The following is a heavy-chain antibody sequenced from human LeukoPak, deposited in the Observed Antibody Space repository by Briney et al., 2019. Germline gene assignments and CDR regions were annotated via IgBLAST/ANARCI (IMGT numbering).Heavy chain of an antibody. CDR2: IYTSGST. CDR1: GVSISSYY. D-gene: IGHD3-16*01. V-gene: IGHV4-4*07. J-gene: IGHJ4*02. Sequence: SETLSLTCTVSGVSISSYYWSWIPQPAGKGLEWIGRIYTSGSTNYNPSLKSRVTMSVDTSKNQFSLKLSSVTAADTAVYYCASTPRIPDPAGGEYYFDYWGQGTLVTVSS. CDR3: ASTPRIPDPAGGEYYFDY.